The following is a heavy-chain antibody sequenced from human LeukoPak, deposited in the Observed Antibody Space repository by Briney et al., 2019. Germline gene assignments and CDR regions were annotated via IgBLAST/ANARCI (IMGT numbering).Heavy chain of an antibody. Sequence: PGGSLRLSCAASGFTFSSYEMNWVRQAPGKGLEWVSYISSSGSTIYYADSVKGRFTISRDNAKSSLYLQMNSLRAEDTAVYYCAREVKDVGGYVIEGFDYWGQGTLVTVSS. CDR3: AREVKDVGGYVIEGFDY. CDR2: ISSSGSTI. J-gene: IGHJ4*02. D-gene: IGHD5-12*01. CDR1: GFTFSSYE. V-gene: IGHV3-48*03.